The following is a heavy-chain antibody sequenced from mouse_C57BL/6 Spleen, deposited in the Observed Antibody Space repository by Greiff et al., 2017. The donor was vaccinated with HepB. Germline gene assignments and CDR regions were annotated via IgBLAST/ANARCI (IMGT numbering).Heavy chain of an antibody. CDR3: ARGSNYEIDY. Sequence: QVQLQQSGAELARPGASVKMSCKASGYTFTSYTMHWVKQRPGQGLEWIGYINPSSGYTKYNQKFKDKSTLTADKSSSTAYMQLSSLTSEDSAVYYCARGSNYEIDYWGQGTTLTVSS. J-gene: IGHJ2*01. D-gene: IGHD2-5*01. V-gene: IGHV1-4*01. CDR2: INPSSGYT. CDR1: GYTFTSYT.